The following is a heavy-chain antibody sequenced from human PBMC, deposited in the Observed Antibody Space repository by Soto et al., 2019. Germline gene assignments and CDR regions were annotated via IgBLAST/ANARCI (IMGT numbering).Heavy chain of an antibody. V-gene: IGHV3-30-3*01. CDR3: ARHLSHLSSGWFDP. J-gene: IGHJ5*02. CDR1: GFTFSNYA. D-gene: IGHD3-3*02. Sequence: GGSLRLSSAASGFTFSNYAMRLVRQAPGKGLEWVALILDDGGNKYYSDSVNGRFTISRDNPKNTLYLQMNSLRTEDTAVYYCARHLSHLSSGWFDPWGQGTLVTVSS. CDR2: ILDDGGNK.